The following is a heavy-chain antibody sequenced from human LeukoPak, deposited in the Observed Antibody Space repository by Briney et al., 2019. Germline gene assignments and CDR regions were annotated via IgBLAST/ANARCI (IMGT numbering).Heavy chain of an antibody. V-gene: IGHV3-21*01. CDR2: INSSSSYI. D-gene: IGHD2-8*01. CDR3: ARDGYCTNGVCYTADY. J-gene: IGHJ4*02. CDR1: GFTFSSYS. Sequence: GGSLRLSCAASGFTFSSYSMNWVRQAPGKGLEWVSSINSSSSYIYYADSVKGRFTISRDNAKNSLYLQMNSLRAEDTAVYYCARDGYCTNGVCYTADYWGQGTLVTVSS.